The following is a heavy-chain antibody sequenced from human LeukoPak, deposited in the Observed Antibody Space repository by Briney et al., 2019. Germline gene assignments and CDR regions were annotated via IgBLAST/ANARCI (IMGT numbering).Heavy chain of an antibody. CDR1: GFSFNTSA. J-gene: IGHJ4*02. V-gene: IGHV3-23*01. Sequence: GGSLRLSCAASGFSFNTSAMSWVRQAPGKGLEWVSGIIGSGGNTYYADSVKGRFTISRDNSKNTLSLQMNSLRAKDTAVYYCAKRFLEWLFDYWGQGTLVTVSS. CDR3: AKRFLEWLFDY. D-gene: IGHD3-3*01. CDR2: IIGSGGNT.